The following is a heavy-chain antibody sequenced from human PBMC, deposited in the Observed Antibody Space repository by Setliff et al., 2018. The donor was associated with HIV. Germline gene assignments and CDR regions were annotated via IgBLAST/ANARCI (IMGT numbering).Heavy chain of an antibody. Sequence: PGESPTISCKGSGYSFTSYWIGWVRQMPGKGLEWMGIIYPGDSDTRYSPSFQGQVTISADKSISTAYLQWSSLEASDTAMYYCARRVAAAATGWFDPWGQGTLVTVSS. J-gene: IGHJ5*02. CDR1: GYSFTSYW. D-gene: IGHD6-13*01. CDR3: ARRVAAAATGWFDP. V-gene: IGHV5-51*01. CDR2: IYPGDSDT.